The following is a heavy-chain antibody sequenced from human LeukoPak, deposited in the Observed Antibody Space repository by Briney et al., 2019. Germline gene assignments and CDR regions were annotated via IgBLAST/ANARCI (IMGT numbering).Heavy chain of an antibody. CDR2: INHRGST. Sequence: SETLSLTCAVYGGSFSGYHWSWIRQPPGKGLEWIGEINHRGSTNYNPSLKSRVTMSVDTSKNQFSLKLSSVTAADTAVYYCARGRGAARFVTIEFDYWGQGALVTVA. V-gene: IGHV4-34*01. D-gene: IGHD6-6*01. CDR3: ARGRGAARFVTIEFDY. CDR1: GGSFSGYH. J-gene: IGHJ4*02.